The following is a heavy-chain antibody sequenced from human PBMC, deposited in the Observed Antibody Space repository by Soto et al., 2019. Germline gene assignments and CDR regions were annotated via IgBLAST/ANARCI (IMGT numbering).Heavy chain of an antibody. CDR2: IIPLFGTP. J-gene: IGHJ4*02. CDR3: ARDRDDYGSGNYYNRIDF. Sequence: QVHLVRSGAEVKKPGSSVKVSWKASGGIFSTYAISWLRQAPGQGLEWMGGIIPLFGTPNYAQRFQGRVTITADESTSTAYMELSRLRSEDTAVYYCARDRDDYGSGNYYNRIDFWGQGTLVTVSS. D-gene: IGHD3-10*01. V-gene: IGHV1-69*01. CDR1: GGIFSTYA.